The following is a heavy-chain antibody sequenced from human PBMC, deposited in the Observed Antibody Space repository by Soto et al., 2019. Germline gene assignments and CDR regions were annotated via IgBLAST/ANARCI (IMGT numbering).Heavy chain of an antibody. CDR3: ARARSTAAGLFDY. D-gene: IGHD6-13*01. Sequence: EVQLVESGGGLIQPGGSLRLSCAASGFTVSSNYMTWVRQAPGKGLEWVSAIYSGGSTYYADSVKGRFTISRNNSKNTQYLQMNSLRAEDTAVYYCARARSTAAGLFDYWGLGTLVTVSS. J-gene: IGHJ4*02. CDR1: GFTVSSNY. CDR2: IYSGGST. V-gene: IGHV3-53*01.